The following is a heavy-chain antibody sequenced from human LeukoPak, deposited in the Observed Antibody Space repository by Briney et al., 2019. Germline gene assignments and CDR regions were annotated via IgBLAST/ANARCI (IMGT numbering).Heavy chain of an antibody. CDR2: IGSSGGGT. CDR1: GLTFNNYA. V-gene: IGHV3-23*01. J-gene: IGHJ3*02. D-gene: IGHD2-15*01. CDR3: AKIHQNRVVVGAKGAFDI. Sequence: PAGGSLRLSCEASGLTFNNYAMHWVRQSSGKGLEWVSGIGSSGGGTYYADSVKGRFTISRDTSKDTVYLQMDSLRAEDTAIYYCAKIHQNRVVVGAKGAFDIWGQGTVVTVSS.